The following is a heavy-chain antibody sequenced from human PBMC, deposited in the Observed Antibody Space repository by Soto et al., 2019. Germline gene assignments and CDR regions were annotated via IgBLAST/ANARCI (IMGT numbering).Heavy chain of an antibody. D-gene: IGHD2-2*01. CDR2: ISYDGSNK. CDR3: GRCTSTSCHLGSDY. CDR1: GFTFSNYA. J-gene: IGHJ4*02. Sequence: QVQLVESGGGVVQPGRSLRLSCAASGFTFSNYAMNWVRQAPGKGLEWVALISYDGSNKYYADSVNGRFTISRDSSKNTLYLQMNSLRAADTAVYYCGRCTSTSCHLGSDYWGQGTLVTVSS. V-gene: IGHV3-30-3*01.